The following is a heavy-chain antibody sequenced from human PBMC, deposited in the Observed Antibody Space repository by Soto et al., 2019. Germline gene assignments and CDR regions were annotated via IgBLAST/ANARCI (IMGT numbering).Heavy chain of an antibody. V-gene: IGHV5-51*01. CDR3: SRGYFDSGHGYDL. CDR2: IFTRDSET. D-gene: IGHD3-10*01. Sequence: GESLKISCKGPGHLFNNHWIGWVRQTPGKGLEWMGLIFTRDSETKTSPSFQGHVSFSVDNSINTVYLQWTSLKTTDTGIYFCSRGYFDSGHGYDLWGQGTLVTVSS. CDR1: GHLFNNHW. J-gene: IGHJ5*02.